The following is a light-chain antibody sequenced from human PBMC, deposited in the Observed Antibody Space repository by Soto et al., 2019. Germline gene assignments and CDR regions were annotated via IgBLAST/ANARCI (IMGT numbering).Light chain of an antibody. V-gene: IGKV3-15*01. CDR3: QQCSWHPFTVT. Sequence: EIVMTQSPATLSVSPGERATLSCRASQRVSSNLAWYQQKPGQAHRLLIYDASTRATGIPARFSGSGSGTEYTLTISSLQSEDSAVYYCQQCSWHPFTVTFGGGTKVEIK. J-gene: IGKJ4*01. CDR1: QRVSSN. CDR2: DAS.